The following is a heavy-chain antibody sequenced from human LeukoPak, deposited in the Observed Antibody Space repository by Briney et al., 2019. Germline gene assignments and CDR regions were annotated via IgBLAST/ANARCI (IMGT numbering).Heavy chain of an antibody. CDR1: GYTFTSYD. V-gene: IGHV1-8*01. Sequence: ASVKVSCKASGYTFTSYDINWVRQATGQGLEWMGWMNPNSGNTGYAQKFQGRVTMTRNTSISTACMELSSLRSEDTAVYYCARGRSYVWGSYRYKARYYFDYWGQGTLVTVSS. J-gene: IGHJ4*02. CDR3: ARGRSYVWGSYRYKARYYFDY. CDR2: MNPNSGNT. D-gene: IGHD3-16*02.